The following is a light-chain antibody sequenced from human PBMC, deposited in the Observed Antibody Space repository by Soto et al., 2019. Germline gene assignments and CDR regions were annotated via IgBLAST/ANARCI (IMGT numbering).Light chain of an antibody. Sequence: QSALTQPASVSGSPGESITISCTGTSSDVGGYNSVSWYQHHPGKAPKLMLYDVGDRPSGVSYHFSGSKSGNTASLTISGLQAANEADYFCSSFTSSMTNVFGSGTKVTVL. V-gene: IGLV2-14*03. CDR3: SSFTSSMTNV. CDR1: SSDVGGYNS. CDR2: DVG. J-gene: IGLJ1*01.